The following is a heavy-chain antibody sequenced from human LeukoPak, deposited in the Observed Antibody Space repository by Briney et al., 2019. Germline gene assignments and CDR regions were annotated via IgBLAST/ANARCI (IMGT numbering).Heavy chain of an antibody. V-gene: IGHV4-34*01. CDR3: ARGGAYGSGSYGLADY. CDR1: GGSSSGYY. D-gene: IGHD3-10*01. CDR2: INHSGST. J-gene: IGHJ4*02. Sequence: SETLSLTCAVYGGSSSGYYWSWIRQPPGKGLEWIGEINHSGSTIYNPSLKSRVTISVDTSKNQFSLKLSSVTAADTAVYYCARGGAYGSGSYGLADYWGQGTLVTVSS.